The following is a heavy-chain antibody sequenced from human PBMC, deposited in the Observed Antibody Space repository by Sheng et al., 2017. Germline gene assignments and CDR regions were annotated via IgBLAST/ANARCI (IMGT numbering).Heavy chain of an antibody. V-gene: IGHV3-23*01. CDR2: ISSGGAGP. CDR1: GFTFSNYA. D-gene: IGHD1-1*01. Sequence: EVQLLESGGGLVQPGGSLRLSCAASGFTFSNYAMSWVRQAPGKGLEWVSSISSGGAGPYYADSVKGRFTISRDNSKNTLYLQMNSLRAEDTVVYYCAKEAGTYNYYYLDVWGQGP. CDR3: AKEAGTYNYYYLDV. J-gene: IGHJ6*03.